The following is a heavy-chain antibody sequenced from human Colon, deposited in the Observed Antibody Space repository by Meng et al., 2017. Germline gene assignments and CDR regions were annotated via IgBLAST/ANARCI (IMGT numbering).Heavy chain of an antibody. CDR1: GFTFSSHA. V-gene: IGHV3-23*01. D-gene: IGHD3-22*01. CDR2: ISGSGGST. Sequence: GESLKIPCAASGFTFSSHAMSWVRQAPGKGLEWVSAISGSGGSTYYADSVKGRFTISRDNSKNTLYLQMNSLRAEDTAVYYCAKYDEGYYDSSGTVRYYYYGMDVWGQGTTVTVSS. CDR3: AKYDEGYYDSSGTVRYYYYGMDV. J-gene: IGHJ6*02.